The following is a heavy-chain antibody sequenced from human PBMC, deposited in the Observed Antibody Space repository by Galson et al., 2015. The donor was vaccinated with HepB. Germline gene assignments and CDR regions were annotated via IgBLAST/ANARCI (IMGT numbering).Heavy chain of an antibody. D-gene: IGHD1-26*01. CDR2: ISSSGNIP. J-gene: IGHJ4*02. CDR1: GFTFSDYY. CDR3: AREHSYYFDS. Sequence: SLRLSCAASGFTFSDYYMTWIRQAPGKGLEWVSYISSSGNIPYYADSVKGRFTISRDNAKSSLYLQMNSPRAEDTAVYYCAREHSYYFDSWGQGTLVTVSS. V-gene: IGHV3-11*01.